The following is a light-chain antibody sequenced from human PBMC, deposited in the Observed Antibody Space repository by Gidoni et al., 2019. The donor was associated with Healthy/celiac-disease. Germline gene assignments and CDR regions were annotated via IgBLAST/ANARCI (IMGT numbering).Light chain of an antibody. CDR2: DAS. J-gene: IGKJ1*01. CDR3: HQSCSFPVT. CDR1: QSIGSS. Sequence: ETVLTQSPDFPSVTPKEKVTITCRDSQSIGSSLHLYQQKPDQSPKLLIKDASQFLSGVPSRFSGSGSGTDFTLTINSLEAEDAATYYCHQSCSFPVTFGQGTKVEIK. V-gene: IGKV6-21*01.